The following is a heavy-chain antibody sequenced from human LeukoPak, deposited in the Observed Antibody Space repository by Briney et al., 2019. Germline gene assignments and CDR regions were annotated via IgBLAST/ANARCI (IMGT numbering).Heavy chain of an antibody. Sequence: GGSLRLSCAASGFTFSSYWMSWVRRAPGKGLEWVSNIKEDGGEKNYVDSVKGRFTISRDNAKKSLYLQMNSLRAEDTAVYYCARGPLGSAWYVHYFDYWGQGTLATVSS. CDR1: GFTFSSYW. V-gene: IGHV3-7*01. CDR3: ARGPLGSAWYVHYFDY. CDR2: IKEDGGEK. J-gene: IGHJ4*02. D-gene: IGHD6-13*01.